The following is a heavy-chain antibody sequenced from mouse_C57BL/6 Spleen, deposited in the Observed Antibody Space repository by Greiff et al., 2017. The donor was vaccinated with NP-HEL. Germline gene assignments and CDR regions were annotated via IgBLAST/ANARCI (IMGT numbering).Heavy chain of an antibody. CDR1: GYTFTSYW. J-gene: IGHJ2*01. V-gene: IGHV1-69*01. D-gene: IGHD2-3*01. CDR2: IDPSDSYT. CDR3: ARSDGSCDY. Sequence: QVQLQQPGAELVMPGASVKLSCKASGYTFTSYWMHWVKQRPGQGLEWIGEIDPSDSYTNYNQKFKGKSTLTVDKSSSTAYMQLSSLTSEDSAVYYCARSDGSCDYWGQGTTLTVSS.